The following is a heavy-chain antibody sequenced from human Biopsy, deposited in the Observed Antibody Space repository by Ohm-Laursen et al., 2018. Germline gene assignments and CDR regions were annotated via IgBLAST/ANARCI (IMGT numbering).Heavy chain of an antibody. J-gene: IGHJ2*01. CDR2: IYYTGST. Sequence: SQTLPLTCTVSGGSISSYYWSWIRQPPGKGLEWIGYIYYTGSTNYNPPLKSRVTISVDASMNHLSLRLTSVTAADTAVYYCARHAPSYSGSYWRYFDLWGRGTLVTVSS. CDR1: GGSISSYY. V-gene: IGHV4-59*08. D-gene: IGHD1-26*01. CDR3: ARHAPSYSGSYWRYFDL.